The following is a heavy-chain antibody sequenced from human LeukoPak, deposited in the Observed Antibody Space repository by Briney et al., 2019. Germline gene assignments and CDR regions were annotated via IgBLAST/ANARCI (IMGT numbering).Heavy chain of an antibody. CDR1: GFTFSSYA. CDR3: ARGPSSRYQNAHYYCYMDV. V-gene: IGHV3-64*01. J-gene: IGHJ6*03. D-gene: IGHD2-2*01. Sequence: PGGSLRLSCAASGFTFSSYAMHWVRQAPGKGLEYVSAISSNGVSTYYANSVKGRFTISRDNSKNTLYLQMGSLRAEDMAVYYCARGPSSRYQNAHYYCYMDVWGKGTTVTVSS. CDR2: ISSNGVST.